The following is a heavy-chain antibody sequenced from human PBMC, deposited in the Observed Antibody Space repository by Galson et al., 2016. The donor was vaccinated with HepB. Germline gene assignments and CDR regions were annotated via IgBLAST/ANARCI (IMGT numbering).Heavy chain of an antibody. J-gene: IGHJ3*01. CDR2: IVVGTTNT. CDR1: GFTFSRSS. CDR3: AAAPDSTGWYALSS. V-gene: IGHV1-58*01. D-gene: IGHD6-19*01. Sequence: SVKVSCKASGFTFSRSSVQWVRQARGQPLEWIGWIVVGTTNTYYAQIFRERVTITRDMSTNTTYMELNSLRSKDTAMYYCAAAPDSTGWYALSSWGQGTMVTVSS.